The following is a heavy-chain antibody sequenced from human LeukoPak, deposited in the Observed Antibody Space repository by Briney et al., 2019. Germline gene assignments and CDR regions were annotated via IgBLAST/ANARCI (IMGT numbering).Heavy chain of an antibody. D-gene: IGHD6-13*01. V-gene: IGHV4-39*01. CDR1: GGSISSSSYY. Sequence: SETLSLTCTVSGGSISSSSYYWGWIRQPPVKGLEWIGSIYYSGSTYYNPSLKSRVTISVDTSKNQFSLKLSSVTAADTAVYYCARLKVGSSWYYFDYWGQGTLVTVSS. J-gene: IGHJ4*02. CDR2: IYYSGST. CDR3: ARLKVGSSWYYFDY.